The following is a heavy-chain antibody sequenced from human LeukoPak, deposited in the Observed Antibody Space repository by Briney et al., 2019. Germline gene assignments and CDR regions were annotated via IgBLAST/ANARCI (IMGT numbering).Heavy chain of an antibody. J-gene: IGHJ6*03. CDR3: VRGMDV. CDR2: IKQDGSDK. Sequence: PGGSLRLSCAASGFTFNTYWMTWVRQAPGKGLEWVANIKQDGSDKRYVDSVKGRFTISRDNAKNSLYLQVNSLRAEDTAVYYCVRGMDVWGKGTTVTVSS. CDR1: GFTFNTYW. V-gene: IGHV3-7*01.